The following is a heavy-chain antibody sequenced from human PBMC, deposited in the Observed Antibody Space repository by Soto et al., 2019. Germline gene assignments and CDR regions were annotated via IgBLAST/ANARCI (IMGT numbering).Heavy chain of an antibody. Sequence: EVQLLESGGGLVQPGGSLRLSCAASGFTFSTYAMNWVRQAPGNGLEWVSAISGSGGSIHYADSVKGRFTISRDNSKNTLYLQMNRLRDEDTAVYHCVKGYWKGDVWGQGTTVTVS. CDR2: ISGSGGSI. D-gene: IGHD1-1*01. J-gene: IGHJ6*02. CDR3: VKGYWKGDV. V-gene: IGHV3-23*01. CDR1: GFTFSTYA.